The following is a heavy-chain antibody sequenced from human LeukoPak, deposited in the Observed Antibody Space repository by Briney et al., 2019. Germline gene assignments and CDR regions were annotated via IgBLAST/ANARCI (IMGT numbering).Heavy chain of an antibody. CDR3: ARSRAAAVYGNDY. J-gene: IGHJ4*02. CDR1: GYTFTSYG. CDR2: ISAYNGNT. Sequence: GASVKVSCKASGYTFTSYGISWVRQAPGQGRERVGWISAYNGNTNYAQKLQGRVTMTTDTSTSTAYMELRSLRSDDTAVYYCARSRAAAVYGNDYWGQGTLVTVSS. V-gene: IGHV1-18*01. D-gene: IGHD6-13*01.